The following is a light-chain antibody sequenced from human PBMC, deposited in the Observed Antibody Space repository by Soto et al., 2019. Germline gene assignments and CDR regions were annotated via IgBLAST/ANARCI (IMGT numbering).Light chain of an antibody. CDR3: QQFRT. J-gene: IGKJ1*01. CDR1: QTISSW. CDR2: KAS. V-gene: IGKV1-5*03. Sequence: DIQMTQSPSPLPASVGDRVTITCRASQTISSWLAWYQQKPGKAPKLLIYKASTLKSGVPSRFSGSGSGTEFTLTISSLQPDDFATYYCQQFRTFGQGTKVDI.